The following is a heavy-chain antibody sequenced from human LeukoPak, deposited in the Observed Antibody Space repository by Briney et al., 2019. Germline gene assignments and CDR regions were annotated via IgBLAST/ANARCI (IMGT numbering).Heavy chain of an antibody. CDR2: IYYSGST. J-gene: IGHJ3*02. CDR1: GGSISCGSYS. D-gene: IGHD6-13*01. CDR3: AREGRIAAADNAFDI. Sequence: PSQTLSLTCAVSGGSISCGSYSWSWIRQPPGKGLEWIGSIYYSGSTYYNPSLKSRVTISVDTSKNQFSLKLSSVTAADTAVYYCAREGRIAAADNAFDIWGQGTMVTVSS. V-gene: IGHV4-39*07.